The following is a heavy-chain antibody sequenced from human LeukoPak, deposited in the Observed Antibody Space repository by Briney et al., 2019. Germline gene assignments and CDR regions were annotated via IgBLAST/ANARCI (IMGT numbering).Heavy chain of an antibody. CDR3: AREDSSSSSGY. Sequence: SETLSLTCTVSGGSISSYYWSWIRQPPGKGLEWIGYIYYSGSTNYNPSFQSRITMSVDKSNNQFSLILTSVTVADTAVYYCAREDSSSSSGYWGQGTLVTVSS. V-gene: IGHV4-59*12. CDR2: IYYSGST. CDR1: GGSISSYY. D-gene: IGHD6-6*01. J-gene: IGHJ4*02.